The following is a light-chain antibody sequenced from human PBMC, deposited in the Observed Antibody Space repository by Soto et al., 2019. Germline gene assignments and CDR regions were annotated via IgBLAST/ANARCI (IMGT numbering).Light chain of an antibody. Sequence: DIQMTQSPSTLSASVGDRVTITCRASQSISSWLAWYQQKPGKAPKLLIYDASTLQSGVPSRYSGSGSGTEFTLTISNLQPEDFATYYCQQYESYSPWTFGQGTKVDIK. CDR3: QQYESYSPWT. CDR2: DAS. J-gene: IGKJ1*01. CDR1: QSISSW. V-gene: IGKV1-5*01.